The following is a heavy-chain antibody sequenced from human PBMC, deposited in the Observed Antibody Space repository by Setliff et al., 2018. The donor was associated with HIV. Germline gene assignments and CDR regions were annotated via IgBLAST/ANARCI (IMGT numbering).Heavy chain of an antibody. D-gene: IGHD2-15*01. V-gene: IGHV4-31*03. Sequence: SETLSLTCTVSGGSISSGNYYWTWIRQHPGKGLEWIGNIYNSGSTDYSPSLISRVMISKDTVKNQFSLKLSSVSAADTAVYYCAREGWSDHYYYYMDVWDKGTTGTV. CDR1: GGSISSGNYY. J-gene: IGHJ6*03. CDR3: AREGWSDHYYYYMDV. CDR2: IYNSGST.